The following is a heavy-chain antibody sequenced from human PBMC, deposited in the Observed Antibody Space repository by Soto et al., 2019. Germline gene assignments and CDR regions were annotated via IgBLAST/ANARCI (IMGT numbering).Heavy chain of an antibody. V-gene: IGHV1-18*01. CDR3: ARHLDNYGMDV. CDR2: ISAYSGNT. CDR1: GYTFSIFG. Sequence: QVQLVQSGAEVKKPGASVKVSCKASGYTFSIFGINWVRQAPGQGLEWMGWISAYSGNTNYAQRFQGRVTMTTDTSTTTAYMELTSLRSDDTAVYYCARHLDNYGMDVWGQGTTVTASS. J-gene: IGHJ6*02.